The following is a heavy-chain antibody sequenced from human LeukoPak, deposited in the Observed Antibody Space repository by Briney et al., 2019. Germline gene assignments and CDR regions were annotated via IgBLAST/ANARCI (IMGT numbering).Heavy chain of an antibody. CDR1: GYTFTGYY. CDR3: ARDLNYFDGTGYDAFDI. CDR2: INPNSGGT. D-gene: IGHD3-22*01. J-gene: IGHJ3*02. V-gene: IGHV1-2*02. Sequence: ASVKVSCKASGYTFTGYYMHWVRQAPGQGLEWMGWINPNSGGTNYAQKFQGRVTMTRDTSISTAYMELSRLRSDDTAVYYCARDLNYFDGTGYDAFDIWGQGTMVTVSS.